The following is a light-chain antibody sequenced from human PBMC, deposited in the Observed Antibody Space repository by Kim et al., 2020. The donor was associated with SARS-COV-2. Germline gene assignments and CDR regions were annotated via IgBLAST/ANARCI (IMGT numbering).Light chain of an antibody. Sequence: SPGESATLSCGASQSVSSSYLAWYQQKPGLAPRLLIYDASSRATGIPDRFSGGGSGTDFTLTISRLEPEDFAVYYCQQYGNSPITFGQGTRLEIK. V-gene: IGKV3D-20*01. CDR1: QSVSSSY. CDR2: DAS. J-gene: IGKJ5*01. CDR3: QQYGNSPIT.